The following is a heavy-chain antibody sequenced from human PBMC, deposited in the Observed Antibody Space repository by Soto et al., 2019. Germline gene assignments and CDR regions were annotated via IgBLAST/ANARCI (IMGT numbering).Heavy chain of an antibody. V-gene: IGHV4-30-4*01. CDR2: IYYSGST. J-gene: IGHJ6*02. CDR3: DRAVSSSWRPSSMDV. CDR1: GGSISSGDYY. Sequence: QVHLQESGPGLVKPSQTLSLTCTVSGGSISSGDYYWSWIRQPPGKGLEWIGYIYYSGSTYYNPSLKIRVTLSVDTSKNQFCLKLSSVTAADTAVYYCDRAVSSSWRPSSMDVWGQGTTVTVS. D-gene: IGHD6-13*01.